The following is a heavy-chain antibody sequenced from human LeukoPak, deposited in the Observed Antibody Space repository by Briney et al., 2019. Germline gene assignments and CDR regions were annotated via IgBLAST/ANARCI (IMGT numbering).Heavy chain of an antibody. D-gene: IGHD3-10*01. CDR3: ARDGILWFGELFE. V-gene: IGHV3-21*01. CDR1: GFTFSSYS. CDR2: ISSSSSYI. J-gene: IGHJ6*04. Sequence: GGSLRLSCAASGFTFSSYSMNWVRQAPGKGLEWVSSISSSSSYIYYADSVKGRFTISRDNAKNSLYLQMNSLRAEDTAVYYCARDGILWFGELFEWGKGTTVTVSS.